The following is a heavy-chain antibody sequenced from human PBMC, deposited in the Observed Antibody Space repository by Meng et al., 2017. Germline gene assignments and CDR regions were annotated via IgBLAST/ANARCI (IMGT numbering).Heavy chain of an antibody. V-gene: IGHV3-74*01. CDR2: ISADGSIT. J-gene: IGHJ4*02. CDR1: GFTFNNYW. D-gene: IGHD1-1*01. CDR3: LDEAPRSDY. Sequence: GEDVAGFVLAGGSLRPGCAASGFTFNNYWMHWGREVPGKGLVWVSRISADGSITNHADSVKGRFTISRDNAKNTLYLQMNSLRPEDTAVYYCLDEAPRSDYWGQGSLVTVSS.